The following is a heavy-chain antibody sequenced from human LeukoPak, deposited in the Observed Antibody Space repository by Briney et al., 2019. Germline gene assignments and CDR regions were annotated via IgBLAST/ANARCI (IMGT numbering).Heavy chain of an antibody. CDR3: ARGFRDYRDYYYYMDV. V-gene: IGHV3-23*01. Sequence: GGTLRLSCAASGFTFSNYGMSWVRQAPGKGLEWVSGISGSGGSTYYADSVKGRFTISRDNAKNSLYLQMNSLRAEDTALYYCARGFRDYRDYYYYMDVWGKGTTVTVSS. CDR2: ISGSGGST. J-gene: IGHJ6*03. CDR1: GFTFSNYG. D-gene: IGHD4-11*01.